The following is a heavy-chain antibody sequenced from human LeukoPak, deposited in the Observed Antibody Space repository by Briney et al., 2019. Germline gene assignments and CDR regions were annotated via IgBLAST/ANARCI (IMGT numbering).Heavy chain of an antibody. V-gene: IGHV4-30-4*01. J-gene: IGHJ4*02. Sequence: SETLSLTCTVSGGSISTNDYFWSWIRQSPEKGLEWIGYIHYSGITKSNPSLESRLTLSVDTSKNQLSLRLTSVAAADTAVYYCARAPLTTATSDYFDLWGLGTLVTVSS. D-gene: IGHD4-17*01. CDR1: GGSISTNDYF. CDR2: IHYSGIT. CDR3: ARAPLTTATSDYFDL.